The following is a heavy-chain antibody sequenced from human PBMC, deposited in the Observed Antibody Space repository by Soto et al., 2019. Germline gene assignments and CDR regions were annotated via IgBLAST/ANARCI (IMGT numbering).Heavy chain of an antibody. D-gene: IGHD6-13*01. CDR2: IIPIFGTA. CDR1: GGTNSSYA. Sequence: SVNVSRKASGGTNSSYAISWVRLAPGQGLEWMGGIIPIFGTANYAQKFQGRVTITADESTSTAYMELSSLRSEDTAVYYCARDPSYSSSWYHMDVWGQGTTVTVSS. CDR3: ARDPSYSSSWYHMDV. V-gene: IGHV1-69*01. J-gene: IGHJ6*02.